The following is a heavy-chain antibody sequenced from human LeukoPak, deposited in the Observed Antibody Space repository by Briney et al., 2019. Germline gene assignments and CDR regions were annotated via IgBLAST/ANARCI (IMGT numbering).Heavy chain of an antibody. CDR2: LIPIFGTA. CDR1: GGTLSRYA. J-gene: IGHJ6*04. D-gene: IGHD2-2*01. V-gene: IGHV1-69*13. Sequence: GASVKVSCKASGGTLSRYAISWVRQAPGQGLEWMGGLIPIFGTANYAQKFQGRVTITADESTSTAYMELSSLRSEDTAVYYCARGGVPAATPYYYYGMDVWGKGTTVTVSS. CDR3: ARGGVPAATPYYYYGMDV.